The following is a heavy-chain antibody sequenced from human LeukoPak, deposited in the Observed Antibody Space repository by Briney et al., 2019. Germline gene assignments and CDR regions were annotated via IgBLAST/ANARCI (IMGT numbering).Heavy chain of an antibody. J-gene: IGHJ4*02. D-gene: IGHD3-16*01. V-gene: IGHV1-3*01. CDR2: INAGNGNT. Sequence: RASVKVSCKASGYTFTSYAMHWVRQAPGQRLEWMGWINAGNGNTKYSQKFQGRVTITRDTSASTAYMELSSLRSEDTAVYYCARERSGAITFGEPNPFDYWGQGTLVTVSS. CDR3: ARERSGAITFGEPNPFDY. CDR1: GYTFTSYA.